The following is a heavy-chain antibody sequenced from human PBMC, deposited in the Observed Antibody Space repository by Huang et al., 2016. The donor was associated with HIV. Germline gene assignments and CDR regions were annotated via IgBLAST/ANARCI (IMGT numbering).Heavy chain of an antibody. J-gene: IGHJ6*02. CDR2: IRQDGSEK. V-gene: IGHV3-7*01. CDR3: ATKADAMDV. D-gene: IGHD2-8*01. CDR1: TVTFSAYW. Sequence: LVESGGGLVRPGGSLRLSCAGSTVTFSAYWMTWVRQSPGQGLEWVASIRQDGSEKHYVDSVEGRFNISRDNGKILLFLEMRSLGVDDTAVYFCATKADAMDVWGQGTTVIVSS.